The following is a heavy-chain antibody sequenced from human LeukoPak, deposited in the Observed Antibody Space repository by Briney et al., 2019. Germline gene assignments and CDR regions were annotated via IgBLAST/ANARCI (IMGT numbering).Heavy chain of an antibody. J-gene: IGHJ4*02. V-gene: IGHV3-7*01. CDR1: GFTFSSYW. Sequence: PGGSLRLSCAASGFTFSSYWMSWVRQAPGKGLEWVANIKEDGSEKYYVDSVKGRFTISRDNAKNSLYLQMSGLRAEDTALYYCARTGYFDYWGQRTLVTVSS. CDR3: ARTGYFDY. CDR2: IKEDGSEK.